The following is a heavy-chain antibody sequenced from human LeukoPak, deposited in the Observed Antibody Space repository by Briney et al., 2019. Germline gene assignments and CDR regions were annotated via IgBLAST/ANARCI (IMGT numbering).Heavy chain of an antibody. CDR3: GGRCYGPAEGAFDI. J-gene: IGHJ3*02. V-gene: IGHV5-51*01. CDR2: IYPDDSDT. Sequence: GESLKISCKGSGYTFNKYWIGWVRQMPGKGLEWMGIIYPDDSDTRYSPSFQGQVTISADKSISTAYLQWSSLQASDTAMYCSGGRCYGPAEGAFDIWGQGTMVTVSS. CDR1: GYTFNKYW. D-gene: IGHD2-15*01.